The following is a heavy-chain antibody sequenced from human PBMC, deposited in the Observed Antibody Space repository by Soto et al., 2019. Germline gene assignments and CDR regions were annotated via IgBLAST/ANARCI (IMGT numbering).Heavy chain of an antibody. V-gene: IGHV3-15*01. CDR2: IKSKTDGGTT. CDR3: TIPRGPMIRP. D-gene: IGHD3-22*01. J-gene: IGHJ5*02. Sequence: EVQLVESGGGLVEPGGSLRLSCTASGFTFSNAWMTWVRQAPGKGLEWVGRIKSKTDGGTTDYAAPVKGRFTISRDDSKNTMYLQMNSLKTEDTAVYYGTIPRGPMIRPWGQGTLVTVSS. CDR1: GFTFSNAW.